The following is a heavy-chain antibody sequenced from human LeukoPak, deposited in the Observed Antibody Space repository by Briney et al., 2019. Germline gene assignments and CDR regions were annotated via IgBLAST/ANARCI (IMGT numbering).Heavy chain of an antibody. CDR3: ARMKVIKGASLDY. CDR1: GFSFSKYA. D-gene: IGHD2-21*01. CDR2: ISFDETKK. V-gene: IGHV3-30-3*01. J-gene: IGHJ4*02. Sequence: PGGSLRLSCAASGFSFSKYAMHWVRQAPGKGLEWVAVISFDETKKYYADSVKGRFTISRDNSNNTLFLQMNSVKTEDTAVYFCARMKVIKGASLDYRGQGSLVTVSS.